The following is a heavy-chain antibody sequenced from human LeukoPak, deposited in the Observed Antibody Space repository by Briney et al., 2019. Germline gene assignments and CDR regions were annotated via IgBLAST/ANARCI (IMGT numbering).Heavy chain of an antibody. CDR3: AGKNCSGGSCYYYYYYGMDV. D-gene: IGHD2-15*01. Sequence: SETLSLTCTVSGGSISSSSYYWGWIRQPPGKGLEWIGSIYYSGSTCYNPSLKSRVTISVDTSKNQFSLKLSSVTAADTAVYYCAGKNCSGGSCYYYYYYGMDVGGQGTTVTVSS. J-gene: IGHJ6*02. CDR2: IYYSGST. CDR1: GGSISSSSYY. V-gene: IGHV4-39*01.